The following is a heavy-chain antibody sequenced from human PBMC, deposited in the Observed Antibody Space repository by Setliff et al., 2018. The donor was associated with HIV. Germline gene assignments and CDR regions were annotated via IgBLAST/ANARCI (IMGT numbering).Heavy chain of an antibody. J-gene: IGHJ3*01. Sequence: SETLSLTCTVSGDSISSSTYYWGWIRQPPGRGLEWIGSIFYTGFTYYSPSLESRVTMSVDTSKNQFSLRVRSVTAADTAVYYCARDHNSGTLHAFDLWGQGTKVTVSS. CDR2: IFYTGFT. CDR1: GDSISSSTYY. CDR3: ARDHNSGTLHAFDL. D-gene: IGHD1-26*01. V-gene: IGHV4-39*07.